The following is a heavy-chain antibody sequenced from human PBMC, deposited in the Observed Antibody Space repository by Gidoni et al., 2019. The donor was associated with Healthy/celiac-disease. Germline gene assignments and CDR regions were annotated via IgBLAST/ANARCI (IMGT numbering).Heavy chain of an antibody. V-gene: IGHV7-4-1*02. CDR1: GYTFTSYA. J-gene: IGHJ6*03. CDR3: ARRSEYCSSTSCYIRDYYYYYYMDV. Sequence: QVQLVQSGSELKKPGASVKVSCKASGYTFTSYAMNWVRQAPGQGLEWMGWINTNTGNPTYAQGFTGRFVFSLDTSVSTAYLQISSLKAEDTAVYYCARRSEYCSSTSCYIRDYYYYYYMDVWGKGTTVTVSS. D-gene: IGHD2-2*02. CDR2: INTNTGNP.